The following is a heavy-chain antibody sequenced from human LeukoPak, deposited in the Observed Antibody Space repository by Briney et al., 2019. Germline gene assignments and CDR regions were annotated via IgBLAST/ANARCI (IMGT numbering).Heavy chain of an antibody. V-gene: IGHV4-34*01. CDR2: INHSGST. D-gene: IGHD4-23*01. J-gene: IGHJ4*02. Sequence: SETLSLTCAVYGGSFSGYYWSWIRQPPGKGLEWIGEINHSGSTNYNPSLKSRVTISVDTSKNQFSLKLSSVTAADTAVYYCARNPYGDYGGTMGFDYWGQGTLVTVSS. CDR1: GGSFSGYY. CDR3: ARNPYGDYGGTMGFDY.